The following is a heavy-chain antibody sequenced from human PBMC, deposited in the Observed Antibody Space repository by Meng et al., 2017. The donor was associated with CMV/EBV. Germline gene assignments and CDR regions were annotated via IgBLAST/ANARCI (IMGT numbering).Heavy chain of an antibody. CDR2: VSWNGSRT. D-gene: IGHD3-9*01. J-gene: IGHJ6*02. CDR1: GFTFSNSD. Sequence: GGSLRLSCAASGFTFSNSDMNWVRQAPGKGLEWVSGVSWNGSRTHYADSVKGRFIISRDNSRNFLYQQMNSLRPEDTAVYYCARGRYDILTGYYHGMDVWGQGTTVTVSS. V-gene: IGHV3-19*01. CDR3: ARGRYDILTGYYHGMDV.